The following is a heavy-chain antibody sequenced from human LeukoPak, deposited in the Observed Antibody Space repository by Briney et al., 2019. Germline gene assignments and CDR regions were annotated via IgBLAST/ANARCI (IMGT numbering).Heavy chain of an antibody. Sequence: GESLKISCKGSGYTFTSYWISWVRQMPGKGLEWMGKIDPSDSYTSYSPSFQGHVTTSADKSISAAFLQWGSLKASDTAMYYCARHSHYDFWSGYLDYWGQGTLVTVSS. CDR3: ARHSHYDFWSGYLDY. CDR2: IDPSDSYT. D-gene: IGHD3-3*01. CDR1: GYTFTSYW. V-gene: IGHV5-10-1*01. J-gene: IGHJ4*02.